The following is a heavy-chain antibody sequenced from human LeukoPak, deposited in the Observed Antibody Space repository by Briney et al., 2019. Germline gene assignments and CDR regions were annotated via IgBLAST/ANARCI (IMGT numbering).Heavy chain of an antibody. D-gene: IGHD1-26*01. CDR1: GYSISSGYY. CDR3: ARDLDEGATDY. J-gene: IGHJ4*02. CDR2: IYHSGST. Sequence: SETLSLTCTVSGYSISSGYYWGWIRPPPGKGLEWIGSIYHSGSTYYNPSLKSRVTISVDTAKNQFSLKPSSVTAADTAVYYCARDLDEGATDYWGQGTLVTVSS. V-gene: IGHV4-38-2*02.